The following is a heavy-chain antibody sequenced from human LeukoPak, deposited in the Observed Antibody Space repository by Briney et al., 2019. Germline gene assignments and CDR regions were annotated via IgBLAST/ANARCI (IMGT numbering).Heavy chain of an antibody. CDR1: GYTFTSYG. V-gene: IGHV1-18*01. CDR3: ARGSGIAAAGTLLLDY. D-gene: IGHD6-13*01. CDR2: ISAYNGNT. Sequence: GASVKVSCKASGYTFTSYGISWVRQAPGQGLEWMGWISAYNGNTNYAQKLQGRVTMTTDTSTSTDYMELRSLRSDDTAVYYCARGSGIAAAGTLLLDYWGQGTLVTVSS. J-gene: IGHJ4*02.